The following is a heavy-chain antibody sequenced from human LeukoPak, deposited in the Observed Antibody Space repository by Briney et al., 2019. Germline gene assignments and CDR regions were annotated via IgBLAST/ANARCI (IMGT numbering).Heavy chain of an antibody. Sequence: SVKVSCKASGGTFSSQAISWVRQAPGQGLEWMGRIIRKFDTANYAQKFQGRVTITTDGSTSTAYMELSGLRSEDTAVYYCARDLQDSGPHYYYYMDVWGKGTTVTVSS. J-gene: IGHJ6*03. CDR2: IIRKFDTA. CDR3: ARDLQDSGPHYYYYMDV. CDR1: GGTFSSQA. V-gene: IGHV1-69*05. D-gene: IGHD6-25*01.